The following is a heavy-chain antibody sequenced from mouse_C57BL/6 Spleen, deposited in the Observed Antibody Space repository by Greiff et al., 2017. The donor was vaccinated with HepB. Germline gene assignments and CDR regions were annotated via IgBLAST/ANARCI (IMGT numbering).Heavy chain of an antibody. V-gene: IGHV1-50*01. CDR2: IDPSDSYT. CDR1: GYTFTSYW. J-gene: IGHJ4*01. D-gene: IGHD2-4*01. CDR3: AYYYDYDGGSAMDY. Sequence: QVQLKQPGAELVKPGASVKLSCKASGYTFTSYWMQWVKQRPGQGLEWIGEIDPSDSYTNYNQKFKGKATLTVDTSSSTAYMQLSSLTSEDSAVYYCAYYYDYDGGSAMDYWGQGTSVTVSS.